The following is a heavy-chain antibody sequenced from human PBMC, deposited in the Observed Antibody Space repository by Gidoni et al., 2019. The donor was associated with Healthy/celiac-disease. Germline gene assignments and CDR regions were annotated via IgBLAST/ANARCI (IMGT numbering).Heavy chain of an antibody. CDR1: GFTFSSYG. Sequence: QVQLVASGGGVVQPVRSLGLSGAASGFTFSSYGMHWVRQVPGKGLEWVAVISYDGSNKNYADSVKGRFTISRDNSKNTLYLQMNSLRAEDTAVYYCAKDGGSGWYGYWGQGTLVTVSS. CDR3: AKDGGSGWYGY. D-gene: IGHD6-19*01. J-gene: IGHJ4*02. CDR2: ISYDGSNK. V-gene: IGHV3-30*18.